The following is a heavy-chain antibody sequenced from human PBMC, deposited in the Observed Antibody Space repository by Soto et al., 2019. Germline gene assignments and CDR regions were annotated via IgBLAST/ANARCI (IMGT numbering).Heavy chain of an antibody. CDR3: ARTLVDGMAGFGP. V-gene: IGHV3-74*01. CDR2: TSSGGTYT. CDR1: GFTLSTYW. Sequence: GGSLRLSCAASGFTLSTYWMHWVRQVPGKGLVWVSRTSSGGTYTNYADSVKGRFTISRDSARNTLFLQMNYLTGEDTAVYYCARTLVDGMAGFGPWGQGTLVTVSS. J-gene: IGHJ5*02. D-gene: IGHD2-15*01.